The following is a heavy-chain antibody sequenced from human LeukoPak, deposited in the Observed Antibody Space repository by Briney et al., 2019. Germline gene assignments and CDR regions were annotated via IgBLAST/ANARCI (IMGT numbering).Heavy chain of an antibody. D-gene: IGHD5-24*01. CDR2: IFPGDSDT. CDR3: ARWGGRRDGYNYPYYFDY. Sequence: GESLKISCKGSGYTFTNYWVGWVRQMPGQGLEWMGIIFPGDSDTRYNPSFQGQVTTSADKSISTAYLQWSSLKASDTAMYYCARWGGRRDGYNYPYYFDYWGQGTLVTVSS. J-gene: IGHJ4*02. V-gene: IGHV5-51*01. CDR1: GYTFTNYW.